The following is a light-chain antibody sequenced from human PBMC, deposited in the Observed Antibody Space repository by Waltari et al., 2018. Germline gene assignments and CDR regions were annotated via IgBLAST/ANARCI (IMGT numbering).Light chain of an antibody. Sequence: QSVLTQPPSAPGSPGRSVPISCTGTNSDVGAYNYVSRYQQHPGKVPKLLIYEVTKRPSGVPDRFSGSKSGNTASLTVSGLQADDEADYYCSSYAHNNHFVFGTGTKVTVL. CDR1: NSDVGAYNY. CDR3: SSYAHNNHFV. CDR2: EVT. J-gene: IGLJ1*01. V-gene: IGLV2-8*01.